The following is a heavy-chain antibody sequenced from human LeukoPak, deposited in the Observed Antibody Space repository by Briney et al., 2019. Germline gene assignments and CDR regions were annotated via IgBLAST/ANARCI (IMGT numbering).Heavy chain of an antibody. V-gene: IGHV1-18*01. CDR3: ARGGIVVVPAATELRYYYYGMDV. J-gene: IGHJ6*02. D-gene: IGHD2-2*01. Sequence: GASVKVSCKASGYTFTSYGISWVRQAPGQGLEWMGWISAYYGNTNYAQKLQGRVTMTTDTSTSTAYMELRSLRSDDTAVYYCARGGIVVVPAATELRYYYYGMDVWGQGTTVTVSS. CDR1: GYTFTSYG. CDR2: ISAYYGNT.